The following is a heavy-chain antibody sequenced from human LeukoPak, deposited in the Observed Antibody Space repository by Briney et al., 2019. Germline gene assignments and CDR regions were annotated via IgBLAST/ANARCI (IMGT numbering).Heavy chain of an antibody. CDR3: ARDLVYFGSGMGQ. D-gene: IGHD3-10*01. CDR2: VHPNGVST. J-gene: IGHJ4*02. CDR1: GYTFSDHY. Sequence: ASEKVSFKASGYTFSDHYMHWVRHAPGQGLERMGIVHPNGVSTTYAQKFQGRVTMTRDTPTSTVSMELSSLGSEDTAVYYCARDLVYFGSGMGQWGQGTLVTVSS. V-gene: IGHV1-46*01.